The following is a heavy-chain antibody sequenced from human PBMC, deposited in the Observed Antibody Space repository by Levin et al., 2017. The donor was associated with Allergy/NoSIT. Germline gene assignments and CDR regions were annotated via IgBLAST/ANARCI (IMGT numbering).Heavy chain of an antibody. V-gene: IGHV3-74*01. CDR1: GFTLSSDW. CDR2: ISENGRTI. CDR3: ARVKASKAFSFDR. Sequence: GGSLRLSCTTSGFTLSSDWMHWVRQVPGKGLVWVSRISENGRTINYADSVRGRFTISRDDAKNTLYLQMNSLTDEDTALYYCARVKASKAFSFDRWGQGTMVIVFS. J-gene: IGHJ3*01.